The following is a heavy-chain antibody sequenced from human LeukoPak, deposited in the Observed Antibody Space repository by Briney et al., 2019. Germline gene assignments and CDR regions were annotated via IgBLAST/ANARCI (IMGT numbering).Heavy chain of an antibody. J-gene: IGHJ5*02. D-gene: IGHD2-21*01. CDR3: ARADRLDGGPYLIGP. CDR1: GYTFTDYY. Sequence: ASVKVSCKTSGYTFTDYYLHWVRQAPGQGLEWMGWINPNSGGTSSAQKFRGRFTMTRDTSITTVYMEVAWLTSEDTAIYYCARADRLDGGPYLIGPWGQGTLVTVS. V-gene: IGHV1-2*02. CDR2: INPNSGGT.